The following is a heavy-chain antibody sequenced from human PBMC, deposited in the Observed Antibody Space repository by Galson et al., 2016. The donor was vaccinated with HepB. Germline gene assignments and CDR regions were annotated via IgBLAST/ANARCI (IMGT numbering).Heavy chain of an antibody. CDR2: ISSSSSVI. V-gene: IGHV3-48*01. J-gene: IGHJ4*02. D-gene: IGHD6-13*01. CDR1: GFTFSRYA. CDR3: ARDPSYSSSWYYYFDF. Sequence: SLRLSCAASGFTFSRYAMNWVRQAPGKGLEWVSYISSSSSVIQYADSVKGRFTISRDNAKNSLYLQMSGLRAEDTAVYYCARDPSYSSSWYYYFDFWGQGTLVTVSS.